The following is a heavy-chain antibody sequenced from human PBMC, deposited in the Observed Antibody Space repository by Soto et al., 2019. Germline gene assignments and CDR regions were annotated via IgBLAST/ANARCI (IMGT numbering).Heavy chain of an antibody. CDR3: ARSIVVVTALDY. V-gene: IGHV1-3*05. D-gene: IGHD2-21*02. CDR1: GYTFTSYG. J-gene: IGHJ4*02. CDR2: INAGNGNT. Sequence: QVQLVQSGAEEKKPGASVKVSCKASGYTFTSYGMHWVRQAPGQRLEWMGWINAGNGNTKYSQKFQGRVTITRDTSASTAHMELSSLRSEDTAVYYCARSIVVVTALDYWGQGTLVTVS.